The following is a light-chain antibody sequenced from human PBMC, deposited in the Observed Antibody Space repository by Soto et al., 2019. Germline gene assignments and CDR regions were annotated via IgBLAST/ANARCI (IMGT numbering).Light chain of an antibody. J-gene: IGKJ4*01. Sequence: EIVMRQSPATLSVSPGQRATLSCRASQSVRTTVAWYHQRPGQAPRLLIYGASTRATGVPDRFSGGGSGTDFTLTVTSLQSEDFATYYCQPYNIYPLIFGGGTQVEIK. CDR3: QPYNIYPLI. V-gene: IGKV3-15*01. CDR2: GAS. CDR1: QSVRTT.